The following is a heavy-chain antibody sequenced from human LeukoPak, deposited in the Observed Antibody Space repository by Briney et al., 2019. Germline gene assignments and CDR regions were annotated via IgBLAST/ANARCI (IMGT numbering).Heavy chain of an antibody. J-gene: IGHJ6*03. CDR1: GGSISSYY. V-gene: IGHV4-59*12. CDR2: IYYSGST. D-gene: IGHD3-16*02. Sequence: SETLSLTRTVSGGSISSYYWSWIRQPPGKGLEWIGYIYYSGSTNYNPSLMSRVTISVDTSKNQFSLKLSSVTAADTAVYYCARVTFIGIYYYYYMDVWGKGTTVTVSS. CDR3: ARVTFIGIYYYYYMDV.